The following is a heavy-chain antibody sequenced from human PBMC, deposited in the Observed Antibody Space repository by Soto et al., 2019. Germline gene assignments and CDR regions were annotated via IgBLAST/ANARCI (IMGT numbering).Heavy chain of an antibody. V-gene: IGHV4-59*12. CDR1: GDSISSYY. J-gene: IGHJ6*02. CDR3: ARALPSYYYYGMDV. CDR2: IYYSVST. Sequence: PSETLSLTCTVSGDSISSYYWSWIRQPPGKALEWIGYIYYSVSTNYNPSLKSRVTISVDMSKNQFSLKLSSVTAADTAVYYCARALPSYYYYGMDVWGQGTTVTVSS.